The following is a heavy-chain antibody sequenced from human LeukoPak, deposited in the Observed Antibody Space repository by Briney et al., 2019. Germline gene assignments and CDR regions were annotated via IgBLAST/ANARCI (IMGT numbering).Heavy chain of an antibody. D-gene: IGHD4-17*01. CDR1: GGSINSGGYY. J-gene: IGHJ4*02. CDR3: ARERDGTTALHYFDY. Sequence: SETLSLTCTVSGGSINSGGYYWSWIRQPPGKGLEWIGYIYRTGSTYYNPSLKSRVTISADKSKNQFSLNLSSVTAADTAVYYCARERDGTTALHYFDYWGQGTLVTVSS. CDR2: IYRTGST. V-gene: IGHV4-30-2*05.